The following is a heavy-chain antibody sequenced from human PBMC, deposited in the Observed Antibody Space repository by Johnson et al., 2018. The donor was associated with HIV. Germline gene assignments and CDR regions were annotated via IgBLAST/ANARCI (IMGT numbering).Heavy chain of an antibody. Sequence: QVQLVESGGGLIQPGGSLRLSCAASGFTVSSNYMSWVRQAPGKGLEWVAVMWYDGSNKYYADSVKGRFTISRDNSKNTLYLQMSSLRVEDTAVYYCAKYRQQLVRSAFDIWGQGTMVTVSS. D-gene: IGHD6-13*01. V-gene: IGHV3-30*02. CDR1: GFTVSSNY. J-gene: IGHJ3*02. CDR2: MWYDGSNK. CDR3: AKYRQQLVRSAFDI.